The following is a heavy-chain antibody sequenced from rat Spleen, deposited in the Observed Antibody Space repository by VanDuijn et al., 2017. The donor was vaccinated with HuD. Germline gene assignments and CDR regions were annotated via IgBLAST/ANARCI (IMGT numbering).Heavy chain of an antibody. J-gene: IGHJ4*01. D-gene: IGHD1-12*03. Sequence: EVQLVESGGGLVQPGRSMKLSCTASGFTFSNYYMAWVRQAPTKGLEWVASISTGGGNTYYRDSVKGRFTISRDNAKSTLYLQMDSLRSEDTATYYCERVDGYYRTMDAWGQGAPVTVSS. V-gene: IGHV5-25*01. CDR2: ISTGGGNT. CDR3: ERVDGYYRTMDA. CDR1: GFTFSNYY.